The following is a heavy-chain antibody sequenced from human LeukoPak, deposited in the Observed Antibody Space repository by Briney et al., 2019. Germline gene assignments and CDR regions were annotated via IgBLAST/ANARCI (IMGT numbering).Heavy chain of an antibody. CDR3: AEDCGSGSCFPFDY. CDR2: IKQDGTEK. Sequence: GGSLRLSCSATGFTFSSYWMGWVRQAPGKGLKWVANIKQDGTEKNYVDSVKGRFTISRDNAKNSLYLQMNSLRVEDTAVYYCAEDCGSGSCFPFDYWGQGTLVTVSS. CDR1: GFTFSSYW. D-gene: IGHD3-22*01. V-gene: IGHV3-7*01. J-gene: IGHJ4*02.